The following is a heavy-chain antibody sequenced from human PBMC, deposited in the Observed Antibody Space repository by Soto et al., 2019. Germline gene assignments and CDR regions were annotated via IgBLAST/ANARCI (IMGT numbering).Heavy chain of an antibody. CDR2: ISYDGSNK. V-gene: IGHV3-30*03. D-gene: IGHD3-3*01. J-gene: IGHJ4*02. CDR3: ATQPHYDFWSGYYSGPDLVVDY. CDR1: GFTFSNDG. Sequence: PGGSLRLSCAASGFTFSNDGMHWVRQAPGKGLEWVAVISYDGSNKYYADSVKGRFTISRDNSKNTLYLQMNSLRAEDTAVYYCATQPHYDFWSGYYSGPDLVVDYWGQGTLVTVSS.